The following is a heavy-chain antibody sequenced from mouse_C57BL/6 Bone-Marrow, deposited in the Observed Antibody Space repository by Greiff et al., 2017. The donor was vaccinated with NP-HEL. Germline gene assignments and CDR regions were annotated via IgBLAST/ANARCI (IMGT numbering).Heavy chain of an antibody. CDR2: INPSTGGT. J-gene: IGHJ4*01. V-gene: IGHV1-42*01. CDR1: GYSFTGYY. CDR3: APISYYSNYVAMDY. Sequence: VQLQQSGPELVKPGASVKISCKASGYSFTGYYMNWVKQSPEKSLEWIGEINPSTGGTTYNQKFKAKATLTVDKSSSTAYMQLKSLTSEDSAVYYCAPISYYSNYVAMDYWGQGTSVTVSS. D-gene: IGHD2-5*01.